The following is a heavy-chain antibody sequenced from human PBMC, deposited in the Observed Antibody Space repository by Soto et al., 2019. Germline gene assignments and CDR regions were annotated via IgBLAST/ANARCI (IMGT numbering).Heavy chain of an antibody. CDR3: AVGFGESPLRNYGMDV. J-gene: IGHJ6*02. Sequence: GGSLILSCAASGFTFSSYSMNWVRQAPGKGLEWVSSISSSSSYIYYADSVKGRFTISRDNAKNSLYLQMNSLRAEDTAVYYCAVGFGESPLRNYGMDVWGQGTTVTVSS. V-gene: IGHV3-21*01. D-gene: IGHD3-10*01. CDR1: GFTFSSYS. CDR2: ISSSSSYI.